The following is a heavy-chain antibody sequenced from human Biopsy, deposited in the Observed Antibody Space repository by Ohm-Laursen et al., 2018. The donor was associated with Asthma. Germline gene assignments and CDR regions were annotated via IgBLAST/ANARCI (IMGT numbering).Heavy chain of an antibody. CDR3: ASQSSGPDFWSGYYYLDY. J-gene: IGHJ4*02. CDR2: ISYDGSNK. CDR1: GFTFSSYG. Sequence: SLRLSCAASGFTFSSYGMHWVRQAPGKGLEWVAVISYDGSNKYYADSVKGRFTISRDNSKNTLYLQMNSLRAEDTAVYYCASQSSGPDFWSGYYYLDYWGQGTLVTVSS. D-gene: IGHD3-3*01. V-gene: IGHV3-30*03.